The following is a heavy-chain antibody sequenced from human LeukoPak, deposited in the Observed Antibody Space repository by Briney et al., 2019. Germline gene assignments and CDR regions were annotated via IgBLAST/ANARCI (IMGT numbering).Heavy chain of an antibody. CDR3: ARDNWNYGSSMDV. J-gene: IGHJ6*02. D-gene: IGHD1-7*01. CDR2: IYYSGST. CDR1: GGAISSYY. Sequence: SETLSLTCTVSGGAISSYYWSWIRQPPGKGQEWIGYIYYSGSTNYNPSLKSRVTISVDTSKNQFSLKLSSVTAADTAVYYCARDNWNYGSSMDVWGQGTTVTVSS. V-gene: IGHV4-59*01.